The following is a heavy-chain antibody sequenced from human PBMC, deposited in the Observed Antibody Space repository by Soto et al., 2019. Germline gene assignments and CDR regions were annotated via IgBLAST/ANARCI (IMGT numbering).Heavy chain of an antibody. Sequence: GGSLRLSCAASGFTVSSNYMSWVRQAPGKGLEWVSVIYSGGSTYYADSVKGRFTISRDNSKNTLYLQMNSLRAEDTAVYYCARDVVTDGLYYYGMDVWGQGTTVTVSS. CDR1: GFTVSSNY. J-gene: IGHJ6*02. V-gene: IGHV3-53*01. CDR3: ARDVVTDGLYYYGMDV. D-gene: IGHD2-2*01. CDR2: IYSGGST.